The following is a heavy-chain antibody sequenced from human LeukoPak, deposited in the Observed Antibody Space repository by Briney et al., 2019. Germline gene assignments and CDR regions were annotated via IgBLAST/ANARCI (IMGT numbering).Heavy chain of an antibody. CDR2: ISAYNGNT. Sequence: ASVKVSCKASGYTFTSYGISWVRQAPGQGLEWMGWISAYNGNTNYAQKLQGRVTMTTDTSTSTAYMELRSLRSDETAVYYCARDRSHYYDSSGIFDYWGQGTLVTVSS. J-gene: IGHJ4*02. V-gene: IGHV1-18*01. CDR1: GYTFTSYG. CDR3: ARDRSHYYDSSGIFDY. D-gene: IGHD3-22*01.